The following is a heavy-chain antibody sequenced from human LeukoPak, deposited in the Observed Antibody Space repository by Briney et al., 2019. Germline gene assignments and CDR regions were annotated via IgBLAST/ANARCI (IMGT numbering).Heavy chain of an antibody. CDR2: INPNSGGT. CDR3: ARDSVILNFDY. CDR1: GYTFTGYY. J-gene: IGHJ4*02. Sequence: ASVKVSCKASGYTFTGYYMHWVRQAPGQGLEWMGWINPNSGGTNYAQRFQDRVTMTRDTSISTAYMELSRLRSDDTAVYYCARDSVILNFDYWGQGTLVTVSS. V-gene: IGHV1-2*02. D-gene: IGHD3-16*02.